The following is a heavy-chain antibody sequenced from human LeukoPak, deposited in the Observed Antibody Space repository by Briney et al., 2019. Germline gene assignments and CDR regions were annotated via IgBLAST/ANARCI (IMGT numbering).Heavy chain of an antibody. CDR2: INHSGST. D-gene: IGHD2-8*01. CDR3: ARGWSRDAFDI. CDR1: GGSFSGYY. V-gene: IGHV4-34*01. Sequence: SETPSLTCAVYGGSFSGYYWSWIRQPPGKGLEWIGEINHSGSTNYNPSLKSRVTISVDTSKNQFSLKLSSVTAADTAVYYCARGWSRDAFDIWGQGTMVTVSS. J-gene: IGHJ3*02.